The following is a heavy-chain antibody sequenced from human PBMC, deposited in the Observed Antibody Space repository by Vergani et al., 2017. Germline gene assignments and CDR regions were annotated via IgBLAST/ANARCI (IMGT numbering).Heavy chain of an antibody. V-gene: IGHV3-64D*06. CDR1: GFTFSSYA. D-gene: IGHD4-17*01. CDR2: ISSNGGST. Sequence: EVQLVESGGGLVQPGGSLRLSCSASGFTFSSYAMHWVRQAPGKGLEYVSAISSNGGSTYYADSVKGRFTISRDNSKNTLYLQMSSLRAEDTAVYHCVKGEEDYGDYAYLDDAFDIWGQGTMVTVSS. J-gene: IGHJ3*02. CDR3: VKGEEDYGDYAYLDDAFDI.